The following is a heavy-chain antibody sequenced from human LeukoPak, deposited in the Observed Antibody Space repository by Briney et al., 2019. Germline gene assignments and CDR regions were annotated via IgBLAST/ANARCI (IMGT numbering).Heavy chain of an antibody. CDR2: IKQDGGEK. J-gene: IGHJ4*02. CDR3: ARYYYDSRPLEGQLDY. D-gene: IGHD3-22*01. Sequence: GGSLRLSCAASGFTFTNACMNWVRQAPGKGLEWVANIKQDGGEKYYVDSVKGRFTISRDNAKNSLYLQMNSLRAEDTAVYYCARYYYDSRPLEGQLDYWGQGTLVTVSS. V-gene: IGHV3-7*01. CDR1: GFTFTNAC.